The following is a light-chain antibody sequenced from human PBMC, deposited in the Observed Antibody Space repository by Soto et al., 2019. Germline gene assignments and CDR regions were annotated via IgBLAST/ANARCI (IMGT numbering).Light chain of an antibody. J-gene: IGKJ5*01. CDR3: QQSYSTPSIT. CDR1: QSITNW. V-gene: IGKV1-5*01. Sequence: DIQMTQSPSTLSASVGDRVTITCRATQSITNWLAWYQQKPGKAPKLVIYDASSLQSGVPSRFSGSGSGTEFTLTISSLQPDDFATYYCQQSYSTPSITFGQGTRLEIK. CDR2: DAS.